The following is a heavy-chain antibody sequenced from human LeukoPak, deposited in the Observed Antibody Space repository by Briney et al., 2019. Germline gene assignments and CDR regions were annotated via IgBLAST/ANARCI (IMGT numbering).Heavy chain of an antibody. Sequence: PGGSLRLSCAASVFSFSTFGFHWVRQAPGKGLEWVALISYTGTDEYYADSVKGRFTISRDNSKNTLYLQMNSLRPEDTAVYYCAKGLGDRDDSRLGYWGQGTLVTVSS. J-gene: IGHJ4*02. D-gene: IGHD2-21*02. V-gene: IGHV3-30*06. CDR1: VFSFSTFG. CDR3: AKGLGDRDDSRLGY. CDR2: ISYTGTDE.